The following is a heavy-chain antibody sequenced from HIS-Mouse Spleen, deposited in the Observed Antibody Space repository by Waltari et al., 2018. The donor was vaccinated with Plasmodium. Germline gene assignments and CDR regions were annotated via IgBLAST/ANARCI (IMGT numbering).Heavy chain of an antibody. J-gene: IGHJ4*02. CDR2: NYFSGST. D-gene: IGHD1-7*01. V-gene: IGHV4-39*07. CDR3: ARDRITGTSYFDY. CDR1: GGSISSSSYY. Sequence: QLQLQESGPGLVKPSATLSLTCTVSGGSISSSSYYLGWIRQPPGKGLEWIGSNYFSGSTYYNPSLKSRVTISVDTSKNQFSLELSSGTAADTAVYYCARDRITGTSYFDYWGQGTLVTVSS.